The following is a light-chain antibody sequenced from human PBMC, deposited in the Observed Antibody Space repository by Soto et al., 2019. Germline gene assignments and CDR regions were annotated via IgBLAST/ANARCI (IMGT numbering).Light chain of an antibody. CDR1: QSISNY. CDR3: QQSYSTPGT. V-gene: IGKV1-39*01. CDR2: AAS. Sequence: DIQMTQAPSSLSASIGDRVTITCRASQSISNYLNWYQQKPGKAPKLLIYAASRLQSGVSSRFSGSESGTDFTLTISSLQPEDFATYYCQQSYSTPGTFGPGTNVDIK. J-gene: IGKJ3*01.